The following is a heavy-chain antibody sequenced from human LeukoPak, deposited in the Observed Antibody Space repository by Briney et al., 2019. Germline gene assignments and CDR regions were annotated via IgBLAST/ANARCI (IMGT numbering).Heavy chain of an antibody. CDR1: GFTFSNNA. CDR3: AKDAPYVDMATMVKAYFFDY. D-gene: IGHD5-24*01. V-gene: IGHV3-23*01. CDR2: SSGGGDST. J-gene: IGHJ4*02. Sequence: GGSLRLSCAASGFTFSNNAMSWVRQAPGKGLEWVSGSSGGGDSTSYADSVKGRFTISRDNSRNTLYLQMNSLRAEDTAIYYCAKDAPYVDMATMVKAYFFDYWGQGTLVTVSS.